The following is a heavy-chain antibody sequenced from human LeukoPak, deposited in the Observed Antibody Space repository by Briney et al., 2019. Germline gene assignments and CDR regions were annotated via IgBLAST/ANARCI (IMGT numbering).Heavy chain of an antibody. CDR3: ASSCSSTSCYFGGTSYNWFDP. CDR1: GYTFTSYG. Sequence: GASVKVSCKASGYTFTSYGISWVRQAPGQGLEWMGGIIPIFGTANYAQKFQGRVTITADESTSTAYMELSSLRSEDAAVYYCASSCSSTSCYFGGTSYNWFDPWGQGTLVTVSS. J-gene: IGHJ5*02. V-gene: IGHV1-69*13. CDR2: IIPIFGTA. D-gene: IGHD2-2*01.